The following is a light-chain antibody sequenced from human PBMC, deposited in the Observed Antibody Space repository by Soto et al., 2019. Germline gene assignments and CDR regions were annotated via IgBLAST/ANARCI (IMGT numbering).Light chain of an antibody. V-gene: IGLV2-11*01. J-gene: IGLJ1*01. CDR2: DVN. CDR1: SSDVGGYNS. Sequence: QSALSQPASVSGSPGQSITISCTGTSSDVGGYNSLSWYQQHPGKAPKLIIFDVNKRPSGVPDRFSGSKSGSTASLTISGLQAEDEADYYCCSYGGSFYVVGTGTKVTVL. CDR3: CSYGGSFYV.